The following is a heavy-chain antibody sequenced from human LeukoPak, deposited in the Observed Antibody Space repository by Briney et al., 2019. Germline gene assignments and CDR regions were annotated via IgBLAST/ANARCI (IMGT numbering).Heavy chain of an antibody. Sequence: GSLRLSCASSGFTFSNYNMNLVRQAPGKGLEWVSYISGSSSTIYYADSVKGRFTISRDNAKNTLYLQMNSLRDEDTAVYYCTRYFDYWGQGTLVTVSS. J-gene: IGHJ4*02. CDR1: GFTFSNYN. CDR3: TRYFDY. CDR2: ISGSSSTI. V-gene: IGHV3-48*02.